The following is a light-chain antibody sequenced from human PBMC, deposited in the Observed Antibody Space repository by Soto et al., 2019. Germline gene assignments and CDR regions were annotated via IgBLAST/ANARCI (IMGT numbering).Light chain of an antibody. V-gene: IGKV1-12*01. CDR3: QQANSFPIT. Sequence: DIQMTHLPYSVSASVGDRVTLTCLESQDISSWLAWYQQKPGKAPKLLIYVASNLHSGVPSRFSGSGSGTDFTLTISGLQPEDFATYYCQQANSFPITFGQGTRLEIK. CDR1: QDISSW. CDR2: VAS. J-gene: IGKJ5*01.